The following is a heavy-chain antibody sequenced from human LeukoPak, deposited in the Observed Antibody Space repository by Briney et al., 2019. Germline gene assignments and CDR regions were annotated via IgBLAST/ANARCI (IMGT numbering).Heavy chain of an antibody. V-gene: IGHV3-64*01. J-gene: IGHJ3*02. CDR3: ARVSGVDAFDI. CDR1: GFTFSSYA. Sequence: GGSLRLSCAASGFTFSSYAMHWVRQAPGKGLEYVSAISSNGGSTYYANSEKGRFTISRDNSKNTLYLQMGSLRAEDMAVYYCARVSGVDAFDIWGQGTMVTVSS. D-gene: IGHD6-25*01. CDR2: ISSNGGST.